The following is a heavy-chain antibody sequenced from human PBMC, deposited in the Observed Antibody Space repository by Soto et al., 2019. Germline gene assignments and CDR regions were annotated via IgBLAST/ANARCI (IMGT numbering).Heavy chain of an antibody. Sequence: GGSLRLSCGASGFTFSAYAMHWVRQAPGKGLEWVAVISYDGSNKYYADSVKGRFTISRDNSKNTLYLQMNSLRAEDTAVYYCAKDETIFGVVITDLDYWGQGTLVTVSS. CDR1: GFTFSAYA. CDR2: ISYDGSNK. D-gene: IGHD3-3*01. V-gene: IGHV3-30*18. CDR3: AKDETIFGVVITDLDY. J-gene: IGHJ4*02.